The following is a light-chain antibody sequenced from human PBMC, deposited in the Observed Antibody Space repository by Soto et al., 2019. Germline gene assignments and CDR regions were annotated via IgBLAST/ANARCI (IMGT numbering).Light chain of an antibody. CDR2: EVN. CDR1: SSNVGSYKL. CDR3: WSSGGSPSYV. Sequence: QSVLTQPASVSGSPGQSITISCTGTSSNVGSYKLVSWYQQHPGKAPKLMIFEVNKRPSGVSNRFSGSKSGNTASLTISGLKVEDEADYYCWSSGGSPSYVFATATKATVL. J-gene: IGLJ1*01. V-gene: IGLV2-23*02.